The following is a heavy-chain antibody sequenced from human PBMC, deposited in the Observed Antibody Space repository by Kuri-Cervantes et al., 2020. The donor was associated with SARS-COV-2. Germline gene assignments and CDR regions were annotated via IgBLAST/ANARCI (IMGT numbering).Heavy chain of an antibody. CDR1: GYTFTGYY. CDR2: INPNSGGT. D-gene: IGHD4-17*01. CDR3: ARVGFGDYEIDY. V-gene: IGHV1-2*02. J-gene: IGHJ4*02. Sequence: ASVKVSCKASGYTFTGYYMHWVRQAPGQGLEWMGWINPNSGGTNYAQKFQGRVTMTRDTYINTAYMELSRLRSDDTAVYYCARVGFGDYEIDYWGQGTLVTVSS.